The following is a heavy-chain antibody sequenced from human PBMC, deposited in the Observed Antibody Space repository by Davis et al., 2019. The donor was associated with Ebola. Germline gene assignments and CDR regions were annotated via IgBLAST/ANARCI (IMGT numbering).Heavy chain of an antibody. J-gene: IGHJ4*02. Sequence: LRLSCAASGFTFSNAWMNWVRQAPGKGLEWIGEINHSGSTNYNPSLKSRVTISVDTSKNQFSLKLSSVTAADTAVYYCARRRIAARPIDYWGQGTLVTVSS. V-gene: IGHV4-34*01. D-gene: IGHD6-6*01. CDR2: INHSGST. CDR3: ARRRIAARPIDY. CDR1: GFTFSNAW.